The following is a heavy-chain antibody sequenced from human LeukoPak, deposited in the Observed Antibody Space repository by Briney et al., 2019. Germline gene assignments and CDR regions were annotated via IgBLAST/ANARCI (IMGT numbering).Heavy chain of an antibody. D-gene: IGHD6-19*01. V-gene: IGHV3-21*01. J-gene: IGHJ1*01. Sequence: GGSLRLSCAASEFTFSSYTMNWVRQAPRKGLEWVSSISSSSTYIYYADSVKGRFTISRDNAKNSLFLQMSSLRAEDTAVYYCARDLSALAVAGYFQYWGQGTLVTVSS. CDR1: EFTFSSYT. CDR2: ISSSSTYI. CDR3: ARDLSALAVAGYFQY.